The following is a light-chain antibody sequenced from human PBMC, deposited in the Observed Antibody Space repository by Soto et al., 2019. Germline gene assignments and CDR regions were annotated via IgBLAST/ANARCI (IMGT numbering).Light chain of an antibody. CDR3: CSYAGSVTYVI. CDR2: EVS. Sequence: QSALTQPASVSGSPGQSITISCTGTRSDIGSYNLVSWYQQHPGKAPKLMIYEVSKRPSGVSTRFSGSKSGNTASLTISGLQAEDEADYYCCSYAGSVTYVIFGGGTKVTVL. J-gene: IGLJ2*01. V-gene: IGLV2-23*02. CDR1: RSDIGSYNL.